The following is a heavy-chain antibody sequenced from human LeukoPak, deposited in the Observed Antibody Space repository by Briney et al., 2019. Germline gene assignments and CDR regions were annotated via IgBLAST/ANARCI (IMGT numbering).Heavy chain of an antibody. CDR2: IYYSGST. V-gene: IGHV4-59*01. D-gene: IGHD3-10*01. J-gene: IGHJ6*02. Sequence: SETLSLTCTVSGGSISSYYWSWIRQPPGKGLECIGYIYYSGSTNYNPSLKSRVTISVDTSKNQFSLKLSSVTAADTAVYYCARDRGNQQDGMDVWGQGTTVTVSS. CDR1: GGSISSYY. CDR3: ARDRGNQQDGMDV.